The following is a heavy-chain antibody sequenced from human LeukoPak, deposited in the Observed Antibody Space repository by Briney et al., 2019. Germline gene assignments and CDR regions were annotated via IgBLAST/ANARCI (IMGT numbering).Heavy chain of an antibody. CDR1: GFTFSSYA. CDR2: ISCSGGST. D-gene: IGHD2-2*01. CDR3: AKGYCSSTSRKESFFDY. Sequence: SGGSLRLSCAASGFTFSSYAMNWVRQAPGKGLEWVSDISCSGGSTYYFVKGRVTISRDNSKNTQYLQMNSLSAKDTAVYYCAKGYCSSTSRKESFFDYWAQGTLVTVSS. V-gene: IGHV3-23*01. J-gene: IGHJ4*02.